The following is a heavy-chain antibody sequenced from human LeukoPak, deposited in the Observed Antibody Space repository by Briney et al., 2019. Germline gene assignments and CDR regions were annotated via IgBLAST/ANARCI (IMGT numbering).Heavy chain of an antibody. V-gene: IGHV4-39*07. CDR3: ARVTSGYSYGHFDY. Sequence: SETLSLTCTVSGGSISSYYWNWIRQPAGKGLEWIGSIYYSGSTYYNPSLKSRVTISVDTSKNQFSLKLSSVTAADTAVYYCARVTSGYSYGHFDYWGQGTLVTVSS. J-gene: IGHJ4*02. D-gene: IGHD5-18*01. CDR2: IYYSGST. CDR1: GGSISSYY.